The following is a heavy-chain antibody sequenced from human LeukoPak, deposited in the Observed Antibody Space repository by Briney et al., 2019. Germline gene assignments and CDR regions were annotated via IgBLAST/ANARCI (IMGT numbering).Heavy chain of an antibody. Sequence: ASVKVSCKASGYTFTSYGISWVRQAPGQGLEWMGWTSTYNGNTNYAQKLQGRVTMTTDTSTSTVYMELRSLRSDDTAVYYRARVMAVAGSCDYWGQGTLVTVSS. CDR3: ARVMAVAGSCDY. CDR2: TSTYNGNT. CDR1: GYTFTSYG. V-gene: IGHV1-18*01. D-gene: IGHD6-19*01. J-gene: IGHJ4*02.